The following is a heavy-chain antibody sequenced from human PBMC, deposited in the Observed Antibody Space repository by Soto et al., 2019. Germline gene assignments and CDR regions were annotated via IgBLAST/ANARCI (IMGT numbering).Heavy chain of an antibody. D-gene: IGHD3-22*01. J-gene: IGHJ2*01. V-gene: IGHV4-30-4*01. CDR3: ARQSLRITMIMFDL. CDR1: GGSISSGDYY. CDR2: IYYSGST. Sequence: QVQLQESGPGLVKPSQTLSLTCTVSGGSISSGDYYWSWIRQPPGKGLEWIGYIYYSGSTYYNPAHKSRVTISVDTSKNQFSLKLSSVTAADTAVYYCARQSLRITMIMFDLWGRGTLVTVSS.